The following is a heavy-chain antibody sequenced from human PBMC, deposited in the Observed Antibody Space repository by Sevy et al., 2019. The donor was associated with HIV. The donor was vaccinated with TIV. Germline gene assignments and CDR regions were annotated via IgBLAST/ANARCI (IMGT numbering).Heavy chain of an antibody. CDR1: GFTFSSYA. V-gene: IGHV3-30-3*01. J-gene: IGHJ4*02. CDR3: ARNDGYYFDY. Sequence: GGSLRLSCAASGFTFSSYAMRWVRQAPGKGLEWVAVISYDGSNKYYADSVKGRFTISRDNSKNTLYLQMNSLRAEDTAVYYCARNDGYYFDYWGQGTLVTVSS. D-gene: IGHD3-16*01. CDR2: ISYDGSNK.